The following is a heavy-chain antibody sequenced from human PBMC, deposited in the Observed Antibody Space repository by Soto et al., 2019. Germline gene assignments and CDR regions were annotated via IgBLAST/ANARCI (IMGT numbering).Heavy chain of an antibody. V-gene: IGHV4-30-2*01. CDR3: ARGLAVRGSYGLDV. J-gene: IGHJ6*02. CDR2: IYHSGIT. Sequence: QLQLQESGSGLVKPSQTLSLTCAVSGASISSGGSSWSWIRQAPGTGLEWIGYIYHSGITNYNPSLKSRVTISVDKSQNQFSQSLSFVTAADTAVYYCARGLAVRGSYGLDVWGQGTTVTVSS. CDR1: GASISSGGSS. D-gene: IGHD3-10*01.